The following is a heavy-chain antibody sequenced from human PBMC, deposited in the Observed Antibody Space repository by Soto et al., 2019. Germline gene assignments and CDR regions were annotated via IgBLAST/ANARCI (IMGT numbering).Heavy chain of an antibody. D-gene: IGHD3-3*01. Sequence: QVQLVESGGGVVQPGRSLRLSCAASGFTFSSYGMHWVRQAPGKGLEWGALIAYDEFNKYYSDSVKDRFTISRDNSKNTLYLDMNSLTVEDKAVYYCAKGTVFGVGRGFDSWGQGILVTVSS. CDR2: IAYDEFNK. J-gene: IGHJ4*02. CDR3: AKGTVFGVGRGFDS. CDR1: GFTFSSYG. V-gene: IGHV3-30*18.